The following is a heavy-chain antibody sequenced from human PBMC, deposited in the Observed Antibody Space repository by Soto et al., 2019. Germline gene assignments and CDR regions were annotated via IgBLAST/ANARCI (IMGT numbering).Heavy chain of an antibody. CDR2: IYSVGST. V-gene: IGHV3-66*01. Sequence: EVQLVESGGGLVQPGGSLRLSCAASGFSVGDNYMKWVRQAPGKGLEWVSLIYSVGSTFYADSVKGRFPISRDNSKNTLFLQMNNLRVDDTAVYYCARDRGYRWGQGTMVTVSA. D-gene: IGHD3-10*01. CDR3: ARDRGYR. J-gene: IGHJ3*01. CDR1: GFSVGDNY.